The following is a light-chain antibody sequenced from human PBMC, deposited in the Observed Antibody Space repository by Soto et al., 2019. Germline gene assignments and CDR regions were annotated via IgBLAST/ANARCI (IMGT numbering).Light chain of an antibody. CDR2: AAS. CDR1: QSIATF. Sequence: DIQMTQSPSSLSASVGDRVTITCRASQSIATFLNWYQQRPGQAPRLLIYAASNLENGVPSTFRGSGSETLFTLTISSLQPEDFATYYCQQSYRTSVTFGQGTKLEIK. J-gene: IGKJ2*01. V-gene: IGKV1-39*01. CDR3: QQSYRTSVT.